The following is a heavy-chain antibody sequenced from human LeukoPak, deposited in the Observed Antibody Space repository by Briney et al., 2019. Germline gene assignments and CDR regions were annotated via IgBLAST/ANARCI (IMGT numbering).Heavy chain of an antibody. J-gene: IGHJ6*02. CDR3: ARAASSLDV. D-gene: IGHD2-2*01. V-gene: IGHV3-48*01. Sequence: GGSLRLSCAASGFTFSSYSMNWVRQAPGKGLEWVSYISSGSSTIYYADSVKGRFTISRDNAKNSLYLQMNSLRAEDTAVYYCARAASSLDVWGQGTTVIVSS. CDR2: ISSGSSTI. CDR1: GFTFSSYS.